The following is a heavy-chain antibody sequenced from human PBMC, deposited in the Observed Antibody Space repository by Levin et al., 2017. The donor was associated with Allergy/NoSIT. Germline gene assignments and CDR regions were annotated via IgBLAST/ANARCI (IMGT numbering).Heavy chain of an antibody. CDR2: INHSGST. CDR1: GGSFSGYY. V-gene: IGHV4-34*01. CDR3: ARFAHRHFCSGGSCYVIDY. J-gene: IGHJ4*02. D-gene: IGHD2-15*01. Sequence: SQTLSLTCAVYGGSFSGYYWSWIRQPPGKGLEWIGEINHSGSTNYNPSLKSRVTISVDTSKNQFSLKLSSVTAADTAVYYCARFAHRHFCSGGSCYVIDYWGQGTLVTVSS.